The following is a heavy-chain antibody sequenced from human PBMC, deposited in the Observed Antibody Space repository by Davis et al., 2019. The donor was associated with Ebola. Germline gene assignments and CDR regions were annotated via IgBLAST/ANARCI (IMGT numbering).Heavy chain of an antibody. CDR1: GFTFDDYA. J-gene: IGHJ3*02. CDR2: ISWNSGSI. V-gene: IGHV3-9*01. CDR3: AKGGSRDI. D-gene: IGHD3-10*01. Sequence: SLKISCAASGFTFDDYAMHWVRQAPGKGLEWVSGISWNSGSIGYADSVKGRFTISRDNSKNTLYLQMNSLRAEDTAVYYCAKGGSRDIWGQGTMVTVSS.